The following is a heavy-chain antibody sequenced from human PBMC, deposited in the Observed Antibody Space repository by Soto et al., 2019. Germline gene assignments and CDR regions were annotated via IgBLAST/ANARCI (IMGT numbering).Heavy chain of an antibody. CDR3: ARVYYDSSGYYYWNYYYGMDV. V-gene: IGHV4-4*02. J-gene: IGHJ6*02. CDR2: IYHSGST. D-gene: IGHD3-22*01. CDR1: GGSISSSNW. Sequence: QVQLQESGPGLVKPSGTLSLTCAVSGGSISSSNWWSWVRQPPGKGLEWIGEIYHSGSTNYNPSRKSRVTISVDKSKNQFSLKLSSVTAADTAVYYCARVYYDSSGYYYWNYYYGMDVWGQGTTVTVSS.